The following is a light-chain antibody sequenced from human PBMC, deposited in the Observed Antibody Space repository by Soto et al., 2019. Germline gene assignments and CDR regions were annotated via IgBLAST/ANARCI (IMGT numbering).Light chain of an antibody. J-gene: IGKJ1*01. CDR1: QYIGNY. Sequence: DIQVTQSPPSLSASVGDRVTITCRASQYIGNYLNWYQHKPGKAPQLLIYSASTLHIGVPSRFSGSGSWTDFTLTISTLHPVDFASYYCQSNYILSWTFVQGTKVE. V-gene: IGKV1-39*01. CDR2: SAS. CDR3: QSNYILSWT.